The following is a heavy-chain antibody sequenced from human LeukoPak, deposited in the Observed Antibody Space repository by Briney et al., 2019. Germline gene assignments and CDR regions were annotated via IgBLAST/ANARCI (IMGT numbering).Heavy chain of an antibody. CDR1: GFTFSSYG. Sequence: SGGSLRLSCAASGFTFSSYGMHWVRQAPGKGLEWVGRIKSKTDGGTTDYAAPVKGRFTISRDDSKNTLYLQMNSLKTEDTAVYYCTTGDGGSFDYWGQGTLVTVSS. V-gene: IGHV3-15*01. D-gene: IGHD4-23*01. CDR3: TTGDGGSFDY. CDR2: IKSKTDGGTT. J-gene: IGHJ4*02.